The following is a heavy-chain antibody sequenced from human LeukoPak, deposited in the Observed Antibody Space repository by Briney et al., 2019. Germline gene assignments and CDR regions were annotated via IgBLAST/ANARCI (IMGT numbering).Heavy chain of an antibody. CDR1: GFTFSSYG. Sequence: GGSLRLSCAASGFTFSSYGMNWVRHAPGKGREWVSSISSSSSYIYYADSVKGRFTISRDNAKNSLYLQMNSLRAEDTAVYYCARDPDYGGNPGYFQHWGQGTLVTVSS. CDR3: ARDPDYGGNPGYFQH. D-gene: IGHD4-23*01. J-gene: IGHJ1*01. V-gene: IGHV3-21*01. CDR2: ISSSSSYI.